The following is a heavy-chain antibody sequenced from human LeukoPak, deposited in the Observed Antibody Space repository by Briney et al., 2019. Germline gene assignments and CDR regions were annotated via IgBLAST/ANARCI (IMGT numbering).Heavy chain of an antibody. V-gene: IGHV3-30*04. CDR2: ISHDGRSK. D-gene: IGHD1-26*01. J-gene: IGHJ4*02. Sequence: GGSLRLSCAASGFILSSNAVHWVRRAPGKGLEWVAVISHDGRSKYYADSVKGRFTISRDISRNTLYLQMDSLRAEDTALYHCARVASGTYYVVDYWGQGTLVTVSS. CDR1: GFILSSNA. CDR3: ARVASGTYYVVDY.